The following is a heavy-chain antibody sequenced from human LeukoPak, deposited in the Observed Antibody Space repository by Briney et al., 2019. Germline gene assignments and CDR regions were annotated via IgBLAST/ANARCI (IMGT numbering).Heavy chain of an antibody. V-gene: IGHV4-59*08. CDR3: ARHRFEGYFDY. CDR1: GDSFRDYD. Sequence: LGTLCLSCTVSGDSFRDYDWTWVRQPPGKGLEWIGYIYYSGSTKYTPSLKSRVTISVDTSKNQFSLKLSSVTAADTAVYYCARHRFEGYFDYWGQGTLVTVSS. J-gene: IGHJ4*02. CDR2: IYYSGST. D-gene: IGHD3-16*01.